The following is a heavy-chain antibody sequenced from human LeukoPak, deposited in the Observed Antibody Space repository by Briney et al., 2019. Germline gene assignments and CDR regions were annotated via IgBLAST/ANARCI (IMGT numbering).Heavy chain of an antibody. Sequence: PGGSLRLSCAASGFTVSSNYMSWVRQAPGKGLEWVSIIYSGGSTFYADSVKGRFTISRDNSKNTLYLQMNSLRAEDTAVYYCARDEKGYFDYWGQGTLVTVSS. J-gene: IGHJ4*02. CDR1: GFTVSSNY. CDR2: IYSGGST. V-gene: IGHV3-53*01. CDR3: ARDEKGYFDY.